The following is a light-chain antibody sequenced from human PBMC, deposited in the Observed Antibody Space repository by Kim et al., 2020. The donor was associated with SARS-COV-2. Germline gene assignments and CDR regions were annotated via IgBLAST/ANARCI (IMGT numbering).Light chain of an antibody. J-gene: IGLJ3*02. CDR1: SSNIGAGFD. CDR3: QSYDSSLSASV. CDR2: GNN. V-gene: IGLV1-40*01. Sequence: QPVLTQPPSVSGAPGQKVTISCTGSSSNIGAGFDVHWYQHLPGTAPKVLIYGNNNRPSGVPDRFSGSKSGTSASLAITGLQAEDEADYFCQSYDSSLSASVFGGRTQLTVL.